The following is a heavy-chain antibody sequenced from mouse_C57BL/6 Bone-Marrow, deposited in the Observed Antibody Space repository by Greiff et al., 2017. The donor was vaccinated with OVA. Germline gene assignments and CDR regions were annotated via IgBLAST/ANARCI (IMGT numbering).Heavy chain of an antibody. D-gene: IGHD1-1*01. CDR1: GFSLSTFGMG. V-gene: IGHV8-8*01. Sequence: QVQLKESGPGILQPSQTLSLTCSFSGFSLSTFGMGVGWIRQPSGKGLEWLAPIWWDDDKYYNPALKSRLTISKDTSKNQVFLKIANVDTADTATYYCARMGPGGYWYGSSSFAYWGQGTLVTVSA. CDR3: ARMGPGGYWYGSSSFAY. J-gene: IGHJ3*01. CDR2: IWWDDDK.